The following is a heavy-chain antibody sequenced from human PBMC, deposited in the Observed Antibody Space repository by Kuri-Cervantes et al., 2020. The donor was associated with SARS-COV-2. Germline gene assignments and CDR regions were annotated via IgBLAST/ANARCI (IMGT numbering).Heavy chain of an antibody. CDR3: ARGDFTAGFY. CDR2: IIPIFGTA. Sequence: SVKVSCKASGGTFSSYAISWVRQAPGQGLEWMEGIIPIFGTANYAQKFQGRVTITADESTSTAYMELRSLRSDDTAVYYCARGDFTAGFYWGQGTQVTVSS. V-gene: IGHV1-69*13. CDR1: GGTFSSYA. D-gene: IGHD2-15*01. J-gene: IGHJ4*02.